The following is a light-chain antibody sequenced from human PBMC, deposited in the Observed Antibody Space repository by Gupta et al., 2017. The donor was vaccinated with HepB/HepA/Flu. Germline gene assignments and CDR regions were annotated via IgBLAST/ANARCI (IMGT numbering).Light chain of an antibody. CDR3: VAWDGSLNGGAWV. J-gene: IGLJ2*01. Sequence: QSVVTQPPSASGTPGQRVTISCSGSNSNIGSNPVNWFQHLPGTAPKLLIYSSNQRPSGVPDRFSGSKSGASASLAISGLQSEDEADYYCVAWDGSLNGGAWVFGGGTKLTVL. V-gene: IGLV1-44*01. CDR1: NSNIGSNP. CDR2: SSN.